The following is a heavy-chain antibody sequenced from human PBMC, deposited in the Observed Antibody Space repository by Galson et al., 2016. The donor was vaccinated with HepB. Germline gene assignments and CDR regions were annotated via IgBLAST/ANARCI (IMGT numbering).Heavy chain of an antibody. D-gene: IGHD3-10*01. J-gene: IGHJ4*02. V-gene: IGHV4-39*01. CDR3: ARLRFGSYHFFFDF. Sequence: LSLTCTVSGDSVSSRSYYWGWTRQSPGQGLEWIGSIYYDGVAYYSPSLKSRLTISVDTSKNQFSVRLSSMTAADTAVYYCARLRFGSYHFFFDFWGQGTLVTVS. CDR1: GDSVSSRSYY. CDR2: IYYDGVA.